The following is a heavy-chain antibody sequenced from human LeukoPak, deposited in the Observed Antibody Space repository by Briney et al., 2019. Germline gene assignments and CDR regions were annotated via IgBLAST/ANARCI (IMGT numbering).Heavy chain of an antibody. J-gene: IGHJ4*02. Sequence: SETLSLTCTVSGGSISSGGYYWSWIRQPPGKGLEWIGYIYHSGSTYYNPSLKSRVTISVDRSKNQFSLKLSSVTAADTAVYYCARGRPRIAAAGVFYFDYWGQGTLVTVSS. CDR1: GGSISSGGYY. D-gene: IGHD6-13*01. V-gene: IGHV4-30-2*01. CDR3: ARGRPRIAAAGVFYFDY. CDR2: IYHSGST.